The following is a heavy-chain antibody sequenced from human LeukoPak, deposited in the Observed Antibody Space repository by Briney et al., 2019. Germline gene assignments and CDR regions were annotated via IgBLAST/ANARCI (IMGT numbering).Heavy chain of an antibody. CDR3: ARVVQSTDSSGFYLPEYFQH. V-gene: IGHV4-39*07. CDR2: IYYSGST. D-gene: IGHD3-22*01. J-gene: IGHJ1*01. CDR1: GGSINNNHYY. Sequence: SETLSLTCAVSGGSINNNHYYWGWIRQPPGKGLEWIGSIYYSGSTYYNPSLKSRVTISLDTSRNQFSLKLRSVTAADTAVYYCARVVQSTDSSGFYLPEYFQHWGQGTLVTVSS.